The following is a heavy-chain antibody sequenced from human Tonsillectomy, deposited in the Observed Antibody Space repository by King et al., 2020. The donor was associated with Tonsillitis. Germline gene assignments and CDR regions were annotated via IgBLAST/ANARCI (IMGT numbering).Heavy chain of an antibody. CDR1: GYSFATYW. D-gene: IGHD5-12*01. CDR3: ARQAPDSGYDFDY. V-gene: IGHV5-51*01. CDR2: IYPGDSDT. Sequence: VQLVESGAEVKKPGESLKISCKGSGYSFATYWIGWVRQMPGKGLEWMGIIYPGDSDTRYSPSFQGQVTISAAKSISTAYLQLSSLKASDTAMYYCARQAPDSGYDFDYWGQGTLVTVSS. J-gene: IGHJ4*02.